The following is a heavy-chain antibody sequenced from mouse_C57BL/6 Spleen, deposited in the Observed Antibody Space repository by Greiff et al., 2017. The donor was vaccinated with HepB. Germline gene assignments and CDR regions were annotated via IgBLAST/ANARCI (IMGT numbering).Heavy chain of an antibody. CDR1: GYAFTNYL. CDR3: ASPYYGNYNYYAMDY. CDR2: INPGSGGT. V-gene: IGHV1-54*01. D-gene: IGHD2-10*01. J-gene: IGHJ4*01. Sequence: VHVKQSGAELVRPGTSVKVSCKASGYAFTNYLIEWVKQRPGQGLEWIGVINPGSGGTNYNEKFKGKATLTADKSSSTAYMQLSSLTSEDSAVYFCASPYYGNYNYYAMDYWGQGTSVTVSS.